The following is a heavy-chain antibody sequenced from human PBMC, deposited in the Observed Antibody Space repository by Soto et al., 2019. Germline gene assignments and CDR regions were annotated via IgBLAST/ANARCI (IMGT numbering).Heavy chain of an antibody. D-gene: IGHD3-9*01. CDR1: GGTLSSYY. V-gene: IGHV4-59*01. J-gene: IGHJ4*02. CDR2: IDYSAST. Sequence: SETLSLTCTVSGGTLSSYYWSWLRQHPGRGLEWIGYIDYSASTTYIPSRKSRVTISVDTSKNQFSLKLSSVTAADTAVYYCAREGLGYFDWLLSPGGYLDYWGQGTLVTVSS. CDR3: AREGLGYFDWLLSPGGYLDY.